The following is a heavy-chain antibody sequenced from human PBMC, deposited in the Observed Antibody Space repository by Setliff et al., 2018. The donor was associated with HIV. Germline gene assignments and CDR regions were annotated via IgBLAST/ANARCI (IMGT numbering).Heavy chain of an antibody. Sequence: SVKVSCKVSGDTFNNYGLNWVRQAPGQGLEWMGGIIPIFKSADYAQKFQGRVTITADDSTSTVYMEVRSLRSADTAVYYCSKVSEHRTSSGSFYYYMDVWGEGTTVTVSS. D-gene: IGHD6-6*01. V-gene: IGHV1-69*13. J-gene: IGHJ6*03. CDR3: SKVSEHRTSSGSFYYYMDV. CDR2: IIPIFKSA. CDR1: GDTFNNYG.